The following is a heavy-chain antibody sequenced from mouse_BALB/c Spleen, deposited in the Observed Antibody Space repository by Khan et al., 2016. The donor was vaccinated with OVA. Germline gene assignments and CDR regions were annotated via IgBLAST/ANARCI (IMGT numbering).Heavy chain of an antibody. Sequence: QVQLKQSGAELAKPGASVKMSCKASGYTFINYWILWIKQRPGQGLEWIGYINPSTGYTEYHQNFKDKATLTADKSSSTAYMQLSSLTSEDSTVCYCARRGLRWDFDYWGQGTTLTVSS. J-gene: IGHJ2*01. V-gene: IGHV1-7*01. CDR3: ARRGLRWDFDY. D-gene: IGHD1-1*01. CDR1: GYTFINYW. CDR2: INPSTGYT.